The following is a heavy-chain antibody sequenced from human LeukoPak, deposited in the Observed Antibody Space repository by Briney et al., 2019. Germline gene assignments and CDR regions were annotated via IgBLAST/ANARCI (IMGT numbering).Heavy chain of an antibody. CDR1: GFTFSSYE. CDR2: ISSSGSTI. J-gene: IGHJ5*02. Sequence: GGSLRLYCAASGFTFSSYEMNWVRQAPGKGLEWVSYISSSGSTIYYADSVKGRFTISRDNAKNSLYLQMNSLRAEDTAVYYCARGGVLPNWFDPWGQGTLVTVSS. CDR3: ARGGVLPNWFDP. V-gene: IGHV3-48*03. D-gene: IGHD3-10*01.